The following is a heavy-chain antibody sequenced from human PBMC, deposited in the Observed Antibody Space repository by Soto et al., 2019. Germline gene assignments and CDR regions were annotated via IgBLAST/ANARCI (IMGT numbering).Heavy chain of an antibody. CDR2: ISYDGSNK. V-gene: IGHV3-30*18. Sequence: GGSLRLSCAASGFTFSSYGMHWVRQAPGKGLEWVAVISYDGSNKYYADSVKGRFTISRDNSKNTLYLQMNSLRAEDTAVYYCAKDSHYYGSGSYYPPQGYYYYGMDVWGQGTTVTVSS. J-gene: IGHJ6*02. CDR3: AKDSHYYGSGSYYPPQGYYYYGMDV. CDR1: GFTFSSYG. D-gene: IGHD3-10*01.